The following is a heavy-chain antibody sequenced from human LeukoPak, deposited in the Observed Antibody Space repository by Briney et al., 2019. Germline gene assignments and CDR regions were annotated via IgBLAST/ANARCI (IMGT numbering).Heavy chain of an antibody. D-gene: IGHD3-10*01. V-gene: IGHV1-69*05. CDR1: GGTFSSYA. CDR3: ARQPNLYMVRGDHFDY. J-gene: IGHJ4*02. Sequence: SVKVSCKASGGTFSSYAISWVRQAPGQGLEWMGGIIPIFGTANYAQKFQGRVTITTDESTSTAYMELSSLRSEDTAVYYCARQPNLYMVRGDHFDYWGRGTLVTVSS. CDR2: IIPIFGTA.